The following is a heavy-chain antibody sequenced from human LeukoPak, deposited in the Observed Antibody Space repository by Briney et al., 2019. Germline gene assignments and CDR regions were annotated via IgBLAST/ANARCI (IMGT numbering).Heavy chain of an antibody. J-gene: IGHJ4*02. CDR3: AVGYFDSFVLT. CDR2: INPSSGST. D-gene: IGHD3-9*01. Sequence: GGSLRLSCAASGFTFSNYAMSWVRQAPGKGLEWVSSINPSSGSTYYADSVKGRFTISGDNSKNTLYLQMNSLRAEDTAVYYCAVGYFDSFVLTWGRGTLVTVSS. V-gene: IGHV3-23*01. CDR1: GFTFSNYA.